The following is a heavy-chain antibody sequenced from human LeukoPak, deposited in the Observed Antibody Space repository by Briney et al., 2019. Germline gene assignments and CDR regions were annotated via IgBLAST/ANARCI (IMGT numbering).Heavy chain of an antibody. Sequence: GGSLRLSCATSGITFSSHAMSWVRQAPGKGLEWVSLISGSGGHTYYGDSVKGRFTISRDNSTNRLYLQMNSLRPEDTAVYYCAKGGAATMRDGYNYYYYYMEVWGRGTTVTVSS. CDR2: ISGSGGHT. V-gene: IGHV3-23*01. J-gene: IGHJ6*03. CDR3: AKGGAATMRDGYNYYYYYMEV. CDR1: GITFSSHA. D-gene: IGHD5-24*01.